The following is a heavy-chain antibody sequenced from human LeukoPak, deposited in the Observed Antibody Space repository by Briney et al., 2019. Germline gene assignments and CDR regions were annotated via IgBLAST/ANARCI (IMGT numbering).Heavy chain of an antibody. J-gene: IGHJ3*02. CDR2: ISGSGGST. CDR3: ARAGIVGATTGGFAFDI. V-gene: IGHV3-23*01. D-gene: IGHD1-26*01. CDR1: GFTFSSYA. Sequence: GASLRLSCAASGFTFSSYAMSWVRQAPGKGLEWVSAISGSGGSTYYADSVKGRFTISRDNSKNTLYLQMNSLRAEDTAVYYCARAGIVGATTGGFAFDIWGQGTMVTVSS.